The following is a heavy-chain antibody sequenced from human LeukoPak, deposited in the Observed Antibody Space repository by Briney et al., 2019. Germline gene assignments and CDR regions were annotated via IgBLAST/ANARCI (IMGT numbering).Heavy chain of an antibody. J-gene: IGHJ4*02. CDR2: ISSSGSTI. D-gene: IGHD2-2*01. CDR3: AKDPRELVVPAALTDY. V-gene: IGHV3-11*01. CDR1: GFTFSDYY. Sequence: AGGSLRLSCAASGFTFSDYYMSWIRQAPGKGLEWVSYISSSGSTIYYADSVKGRFTISRDNAKSSLYLQMNSLRAEDTAVYYCAKDPRELVVPAALTDYWGQGTLVTVSS.